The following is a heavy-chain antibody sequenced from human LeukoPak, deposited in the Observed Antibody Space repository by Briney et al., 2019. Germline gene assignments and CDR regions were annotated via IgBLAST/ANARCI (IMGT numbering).Heavy chain of an antibody. CDR2: ISSSSSYI. CDR3: ARRYCSGGSCYSPYGMDV. D-gene: IGHD2-15*01. J-gene: IGHJ6*02. CDR1: GFTFSSYS. V-gene: IGHV3-21*01. Sequence: GGSLRLSCAASGFTFSSYSMNWVGQAPGKGLEWVSSISSSSSYIYYADSVKGRFTISRDNAKNSLYLQMNSLRAEDTAVYYCARRYCSGGSCYSPYGMDVWGQGTTVTVSS.